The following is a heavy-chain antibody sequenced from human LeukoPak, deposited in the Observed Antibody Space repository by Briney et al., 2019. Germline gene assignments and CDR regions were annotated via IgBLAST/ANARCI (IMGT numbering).Heavy chain of an antibody. D-gene: IGHD1-1*01. CDR1: GFDFTTYW. CDR2: IWPRDSDT. V-gene: IGHV5-51*01. Sequence: GESLKISCKGSGFDFTTYWVTWVRQMPGKGLEWMGTIWPRDSDTRYSPSFQGQVTISADKSISTAYLHWNSLKAPDTAIYYCARPRTTRTTSAFDIWGQGTMVSVSS. J-gene: IGHJ3*02. CDR3: ARPRTTRTTSAFDI.